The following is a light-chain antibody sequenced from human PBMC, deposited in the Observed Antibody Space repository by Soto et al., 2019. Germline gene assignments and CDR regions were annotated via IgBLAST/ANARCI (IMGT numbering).Light chain of an antibody. J-gene: IGLJ2*01. CDR3: SSYGGSNNYVV. CDR1: SSDVGGYNY. Sequence: QPALTQPPSASGSPGQSVAISCTGTSSDVGGYNYVSWYQQHPGKAPKLMIYEVSKRPSGVPDRFSGSKSGSTASLTVSGLQAEDEADYYCSSYGGSNNYVVFGGGTKLTVL. V-gene: IGLV2-8*01. CDR2: EVS.